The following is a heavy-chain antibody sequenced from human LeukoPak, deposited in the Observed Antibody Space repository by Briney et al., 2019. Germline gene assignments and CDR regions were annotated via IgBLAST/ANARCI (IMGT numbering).Heavy chain of an antibody. Sequence: GGSLRLSCAASGFTFSSYGMHWVRQAPGKGLEWVAFIRYDGSNKYYADSVKGRFTISRDNSKNTLYLQMNSLRAEDTAVYYCAKVQYYYGSGSFDYWGQGTLVTASS. D-gene: IGHD3-10*01. V-gene: IGHV3-30*02. J-gene: IGHJ4*02. CDR1: GFTFSSYG. CDR3: AKVQYYYGSGSFDY. CDR2: IRYDGSNK.